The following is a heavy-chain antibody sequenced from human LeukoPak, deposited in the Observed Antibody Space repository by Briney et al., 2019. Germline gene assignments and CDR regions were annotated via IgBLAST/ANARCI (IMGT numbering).Heavy chain of an antibody. Sequence: ETLSLTCTVSGGSISSYYWSWIRQPAGKGLEWIGRIYTSGSTNYNPSLKSRVTMSVDTSKNQFSLKLSSVTAADTAVYYCAREVTYDFWKMGAFDIWGQGTMVTVSS. J-gene: IGHJ3*02. CDR2: IYTSGST. CDR1: GGSISSYY. CDR3: AREVTYDFWKMGAFDI. D-gene: IGHD3-3*01. V-gene: IGHV4-4*07.